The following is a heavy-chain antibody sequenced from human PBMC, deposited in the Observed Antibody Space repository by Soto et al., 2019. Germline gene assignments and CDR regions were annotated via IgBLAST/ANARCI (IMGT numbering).Heavy chain of an antibody. CDR3: ARPHYGSGTYYYYYGMDV. CDR1: GYSFTSYW. CDR2: IDPSDSYT. V-gene: IGHV5-10-1*01. D-gene: IGHD3-10*01. J-gene: IGHJ6*02. Sequence: HGESLKISCKGSGYSFTSYWISWVRQMPGKGLEWMGRIDPSDSYTNYSPSFQGHVTISADKSISTAYLQWSSLKASDTAMYYCARPHYGSGTYYYYYGMDVWGQGTTVTVSS.